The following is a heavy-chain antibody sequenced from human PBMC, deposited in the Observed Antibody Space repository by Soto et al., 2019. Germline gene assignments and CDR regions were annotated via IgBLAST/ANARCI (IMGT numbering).Heavy chain of an antibody. J-gene: IGHJ6*02. V-gene: IGHV1-2*04. D-gene: IGHD2-8*01. CDR1: GYSFTDYH. CDR2: INPKSGGT. Sequence: VSCKASGYSFTDYHIHWVRQAPGQGLEWLGRINPKSGGTSTAQKFQGWVTMTTDTSISTASMELTRLTSDDTAIYYCARGDSTDCSNGVCSFFYNHDMDVWGQGTTVTV. CDR3: ARGDSTDCSNGVCSFFYNHDMDV.